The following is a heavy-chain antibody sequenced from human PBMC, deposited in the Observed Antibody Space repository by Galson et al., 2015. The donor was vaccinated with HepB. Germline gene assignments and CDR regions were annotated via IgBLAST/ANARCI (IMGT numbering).Heavy chain of an antibody. CDR2: ISSNGGST. J-gene: IGHJ4*02. CDR1: GFTFSSYA. CDR3: AKGTIVVVGIDY. D-gene: IGHD3-22*01. Sequence: SLRLSCAASGFTFSSYAMHWVRQAPGKGLEYVSAISSNGGSTYYADSVKGRFTISRDNSKNMLYLQMNSLRAEDTAVYYCAKGTIVVVGIDYWGQGTLVTVSS. V-gene: IGHV3-64*04.